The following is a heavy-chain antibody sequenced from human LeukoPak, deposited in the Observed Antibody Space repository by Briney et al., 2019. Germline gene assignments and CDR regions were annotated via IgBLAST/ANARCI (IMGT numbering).Heavy chain of an antibody. Sequence: SETLSLTCTISGGSISSSSYYWGWIRQPPGKGLEWIGSIYYSGSTYYNPSLKSRVTISVDTSKNQFSLKLSSVTAADTAVYYCARADKGYYDSRDYYYFDYWGQGTLVTVSS. J-gene: IGHJ4*02. V-gene: IGHV4-39*07. CDR3: ARADKGYYDSRDYYYFDY. CDR2: IYYSGST. D-gene: IGHD3-22*01. CDR1: GGSISSSSYY.